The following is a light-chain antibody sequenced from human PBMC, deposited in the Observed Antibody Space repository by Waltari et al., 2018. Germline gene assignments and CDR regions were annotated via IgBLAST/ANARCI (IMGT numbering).Light chain of an antibody. V-gene: IGKV1-5*03. CDR2: KSS. CDR3: QQYNAYPWT. Sequence: DIQMTQSPSTLSASVGDRVTITCRASQVIYNWLAWYQQRPGKAPTLLIDKSSDLESGVPSRFSGSGSGTEFTLTISSLQPDDFATYYCQQYNAYPWTFGQGTNVEIK. J-gene: IGKJ1*01. CDR1: QVIYNW.